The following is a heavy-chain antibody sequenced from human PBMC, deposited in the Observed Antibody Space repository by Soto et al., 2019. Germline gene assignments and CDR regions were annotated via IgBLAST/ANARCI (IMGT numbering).Heavy chain of an antibody. V-gene: IGHV4-4*02. CDR2: IYHSGST. CDR3: ARVVGCSGGSCYPSFDY. D-gene: IGHD2-15*01. Sequence: QVQLQESGPGLVKPSGTLSLTCAVSSGSISSSNWWSWVRQPPGKGLEWIGEIYHSGSTNYNPSLKSRVTISVDKSKNQFSLKLSAVTAADTAVYYCARVVGCSGGSCYPSFDYWGQGTLVTVSS. J-gene: IGHJ4*02. CDR1: SGSISSSNW.